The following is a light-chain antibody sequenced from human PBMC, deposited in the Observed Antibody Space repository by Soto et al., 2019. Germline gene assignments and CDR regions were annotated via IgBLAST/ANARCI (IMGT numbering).Light chain of an antibody. CDR2: GAS. J-gene: IGKJ5*01. V-gene: IGKV3-11*01. CDR1: QSVNIY. CDR3: SVPSNWSIA. Sequence: EIVLTQSPGTLSLSPGERATLSCRASQSVNIYLAWYQQKAGQAPRLLIFGASSRATGIPARFSGSGSGTDYTLTINHLESELFPVYYCSVPSNWSIAFGRGTRLEIK.